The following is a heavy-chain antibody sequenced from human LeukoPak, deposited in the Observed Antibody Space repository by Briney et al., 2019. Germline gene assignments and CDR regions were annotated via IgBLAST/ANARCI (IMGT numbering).Heavy chain of an antibody. CDR3: ARHSSGWLNWFDP. V-gene: IGHV4-30-4*08. J-gene: IGHJ5*02. D-gene: IGHD6-19*01. Sequence: SETLSLTCTVSGASISNVDFYWTWIRQAPGKGLEWIGYIYNSGSTHFNPSLKSRVTMSDDTSKNQFSLRLSSVTAADTAVYYCARHSSGWLNWFDPWGQGTLVTVSS. CDR1: GASISNVDFY. CDR2: IYNSGST.